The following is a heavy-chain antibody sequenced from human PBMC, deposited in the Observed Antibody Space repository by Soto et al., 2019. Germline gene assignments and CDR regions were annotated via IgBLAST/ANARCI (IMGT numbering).Heavy chain of an antibody. CDR1: GYTLMGYY. V-gene: IGHV1-2*02. Sequence: APVKVSCKASGYTLMGYYIHWVRQAPGQGLEWMGWINPNSGDTNYAQKFLGRVTMTRDTSISTAYMEVSRLRSDDTAVYYCARADSGSSFGYYYHGMDVWGQGTTVTVSS. CDR3: ARADSGSSFGYYYHGMDV. J-gene: IGHJ6*02. D-gene: IGHD3-10*01. CDR2: INPNSGDT.